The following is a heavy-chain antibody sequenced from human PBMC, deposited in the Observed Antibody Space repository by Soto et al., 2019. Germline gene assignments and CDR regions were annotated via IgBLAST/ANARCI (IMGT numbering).Heavy chain of an antibody. J-gene: IGHJ3*02. CDR3: ARDGLSGGDAFDI. D-gene: IGHD3-10*01. V-gene: IGHV4-31*03. CDR1: GGSIRSDGYY. CDR2: MNYRGIT. Sequence: QVQLQESGPGLLKPSQTLSLTCTVSGGSIRSDGYYWSCIRQRPGKGLEWIGYMNYRGITYYNPSLKSRLTISEDTSKSHFSLNLSSVTAADSAVYYCARDGLSGGDAFDIWGQGTMVVVSS.